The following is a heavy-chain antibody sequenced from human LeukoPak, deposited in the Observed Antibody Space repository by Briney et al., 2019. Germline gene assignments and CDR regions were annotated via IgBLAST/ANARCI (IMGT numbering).Heavy chain of an antibody. CDR3: ARSLRFYYFDY. CDR2: IYHSGSP. Sequence: KPSQTLSLTCAVSGGSISSGGYSWSWIRQPPGKGLEWIGYIYHSGSPYYNPSLKSRITISIDRSKNQFSLKLSSVTAADTAVYYCARSLRFYYFDYWGQGTLVTVSS. V-gene: IGHV4-30-2*01. D-gene: IGHD3-3*01. J-gene: IGHJ4*02. CDR1: GGSISSGGYS.